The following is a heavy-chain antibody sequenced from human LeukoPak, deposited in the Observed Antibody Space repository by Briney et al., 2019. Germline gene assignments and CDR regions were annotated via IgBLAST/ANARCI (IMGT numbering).Heavy chain of an antibody. D-gene: IGHD2-2*02. Sequence: GESLKISCKGSGYSFTSYWLGWVRQMPGKGLEWMGIIYPGDSDTRYSPSFQGQVTMSADKSISTAYLQWSSLKASDTAMYYCARRHKGNCSRTSCYSWFDPWGQGTLDTVSS. J-gene: IGHJ5*02. CDR3: ARRHKGNCSRTSCYSWFDP. CDR1: GYSFTSYW. CDR2: IYPGDSDT. V-gene: IGHV5-51*01.